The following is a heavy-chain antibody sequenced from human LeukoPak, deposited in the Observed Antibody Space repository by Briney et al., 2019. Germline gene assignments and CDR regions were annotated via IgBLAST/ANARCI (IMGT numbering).Heavy chain of an antibody. V-gene: IGHV5-51*01. CDR3: ARLPGIVATIERYFDY. Sequence: GESLKISCKGSGYSFTNYWIDWVRQMPGKGLEWMGIIYPGDSDTRYSPSFQGQVTISADKSISTAYLQWSSLRASDTAMYYCARLPGIVATIERYFDYWGQGTLVTVSS. CDR1: GYSFTNYW. D-gene: IGHD5-12*01. CDR2: IYPGDSDT. J-gene: IGHJ4*02.